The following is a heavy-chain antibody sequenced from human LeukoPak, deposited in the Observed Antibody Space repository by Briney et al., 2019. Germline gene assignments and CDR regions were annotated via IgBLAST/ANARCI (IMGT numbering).Heavy chain of an antibody. Sequence: SGPTLVNPTQTLTLTCTFSGFSLSTSGVGVGWIRQPPGKALEWLALIYWDDDKRYSPSLKSRLTITKDTSKNQVVLTMTNMDPVDTATYYCAHRRFLDGGSSSLRGAIFDYWGQGTLVTVSS. V-gene: IGHV2-5*02. CDR1: GFSLSTSGVG. CDR2: IYWDDDK. J-gene: IGHJ4*02. CDR3: AHRRFLDGGSSSLRGAIFDY. D-gene: IGHD6-6*01.